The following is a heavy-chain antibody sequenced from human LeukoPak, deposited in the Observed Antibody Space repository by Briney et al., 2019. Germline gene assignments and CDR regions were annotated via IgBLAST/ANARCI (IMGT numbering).Heavy chain of an antibody. Sequence: PSETLSLTCTVSGGSISSSSYYWGWIRQPPGKGLEWIGSIYYSGSTNYNPSLKSRVTISVDTSKNQFSLKLSSVTAADTAVYYCARRRITMILWFNAFDIWGQGTMVTVSS. V-gene: IGHV4-39*07. J-gene: IGHJ3*02. D-gene: IGHD3-22*01. CDR3: ARRRITMILWFNAFDI. CDR2: IYYSGST. CDR1: GGSISSSSYY.